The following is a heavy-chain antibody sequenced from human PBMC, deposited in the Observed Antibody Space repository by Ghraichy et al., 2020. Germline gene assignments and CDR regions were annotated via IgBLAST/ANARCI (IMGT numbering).Heavy chain of an antibody. V-gene: IGHV5-51*01. CDR3: ARRKGRGDAFDI. CDR2: IYPGDSDT. J-gene: IGHJ3*02. Sequence: LEKMGIIYPGDSDTRYSPSFQGQVTISADKSISTAYLQWSSLKASDTAMYYCARRKGRGDAFDICGQGTMATAS.